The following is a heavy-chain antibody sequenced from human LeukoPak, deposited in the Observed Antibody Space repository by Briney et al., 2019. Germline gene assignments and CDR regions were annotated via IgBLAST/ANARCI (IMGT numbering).Heavy chain of an antibody. CDR3: AKDRFGCSSTSCYSLDY. CDR2: ISGSGGFT. J-gene: IGHJ4*02. D-gene: IGHD2-2*01. V-gene: IGHV3-23*01. CDR1: GFTFSSCG. Sequence: QAGGSLRLSCEASGFTFSSCGMSWVRQAPGKGLEWVSAISGSGGFTYYADSVKGRFTISRDNSKNTLYLQMNSLRAEDTAVYYCAKDRFGCSSTSCYSLDYWGQGTLVTVSS.